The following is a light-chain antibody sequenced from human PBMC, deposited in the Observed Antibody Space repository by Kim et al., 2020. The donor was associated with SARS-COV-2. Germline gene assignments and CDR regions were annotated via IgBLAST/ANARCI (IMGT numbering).Light chain of an antibody. V-gene: IGKV3-20*01. Sequence: SPGERATLSCRASETISSNYLAWYQHKPGQAPRLLMYSASTRATAIPDKLSGSGSGTDFTLTISRLEPEDFAVYYCQQYGNSPGTFGQGTKVDIK. CDR2: SAS. CDR1: ETISSNY. J-gene: IGKJ1*01. CDR3: QQYGNSPGT.